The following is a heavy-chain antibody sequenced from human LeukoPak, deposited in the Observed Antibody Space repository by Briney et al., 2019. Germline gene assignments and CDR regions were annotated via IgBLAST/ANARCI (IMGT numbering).Heavy chain of an antibody. D-gene: IGHD4-23*01. J-gene: IGHJ5*02. V-gene: IGHV4-34*01. Sequence: PSQTLSLTCAVYGGPFRGFFWSWIRQAPGKGLEWIGEASHSGSSNHNPSLKSRFNISLDTSKSQFSLRLTSVTAADTAVYYCARGIFYGGRNQYIWLDLWGQGTLVTVSS. CDR2: ASHSGSS. CDR1: GGPFRGFF. CDR3: ARGIFYGGRNQYIWLDL.